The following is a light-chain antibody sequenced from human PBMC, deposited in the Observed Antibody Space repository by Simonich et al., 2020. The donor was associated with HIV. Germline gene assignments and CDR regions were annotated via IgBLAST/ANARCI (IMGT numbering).Light chain of an antibody. CDR2: DAS. CDR3: QQRSNWPPLYT. V-gene: IGKV3-11*01. Sequence: EIVLTQSPATLSLSPGERATLSCRASQSVSSYLAWYQQKPGQAPRLLIYDASNRANGIPARVSGSGSGTDFTLTISSLEPEDFAVYYCQQRSNWPPLYTFGQGTKLEIK. J-gene: IGKJ2*01. CDR1: QSVSSY.